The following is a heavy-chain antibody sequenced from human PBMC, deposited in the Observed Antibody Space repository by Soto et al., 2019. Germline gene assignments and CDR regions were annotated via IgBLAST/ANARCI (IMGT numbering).Heavy chain of an antibody. Sequence: EVQLVESGGGIVQPGGSLRLSCAASGFTFSSYWMHWVRQAPGKGLVWVSRINSDGSRTSYADSAKGRVTISRDNAKNXXYLQMNSLGAEDTAVYYCARGGGYYCDGNGDLGRHWGKGSLVTVSS. CDR2: INSDGSRT. CDR1: GFTFSSYW. CDR3: ARGGGYYCDGNGDLGRH. D-gene: IGHD3-22*01. V-gene: IGHV3-74*01. J-gene: IGHJ4*02.